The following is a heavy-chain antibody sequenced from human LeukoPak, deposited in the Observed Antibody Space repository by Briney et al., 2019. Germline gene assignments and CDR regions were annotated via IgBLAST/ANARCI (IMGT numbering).Heavy chain of an antibody. V-gene: IGHV4-61*02. CDR2: VYSSGST. D-gene: IGHD5-12*01. CDR1: GGSISSGSYY. Sequence: SETLSLTCTVSGGSISSGSYYWSWIRQPAGKGLEWIGRVYSSGSTNYNPSLKSRVTISVDTSKSQLSLKLSSVIAADTAVYYCARCFGNNWFGRYDSYMDVWGKGTTVTVSS. J-gene: IGHJ6*03. CDR3: ARCFGNNWFGRYDSYMDV.